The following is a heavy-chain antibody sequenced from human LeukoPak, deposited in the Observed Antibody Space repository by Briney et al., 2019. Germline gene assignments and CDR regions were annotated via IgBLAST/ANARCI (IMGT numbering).Heavy chain of an antibody. CDR1: GFTFSTYN. CDR2: ITTAGNVI. CDR3: ARGGLYYDTSAYYYMNY. Sequence: GGSLRLSCAASGFTFSTYNMHWVRQAPGKGLEWISYITTAGNVIFYADSVKGRFTISRDEAKNSLYLQMDSLRAEDTAFYYCARGGLYYDTSAYYYMNYWGQGTLVTVSS. V-gene: IGHV3-48*01. D-gene: IGHD3-22*01. J-gene: IGHJ4*02.